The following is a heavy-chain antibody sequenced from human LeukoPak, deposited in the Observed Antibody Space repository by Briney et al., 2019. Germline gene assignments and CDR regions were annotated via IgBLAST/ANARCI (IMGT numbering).Heavy chain of an antibody. CDR3: AKDLALVPAAFDY. V-gene: IGHV3-23*01. CDR1: GFTFSSYA. Sequence: PGGSLRLSCAASGFTFSSYAMSWVRQAPGKGLEWVSAISGSGGSTYYADSVKGRFTISRDNSKNTLYLQMNSLRAEDTVVYYCAKDLALVPAAFDYWGQGTLVTVSS. J-gene: IGHJ4*02. CDR2: ISGSGGST. D-gene: IGHD2-2*01.